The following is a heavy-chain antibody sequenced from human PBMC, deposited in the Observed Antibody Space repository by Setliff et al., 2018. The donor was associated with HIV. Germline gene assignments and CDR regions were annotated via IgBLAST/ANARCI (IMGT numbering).Heavy chain of an antibody. Sequence: LRLSCAASGFTLSHYSMNWVRQAPGKGLEWVSYIGGRGSTIYYADSVKGRFTISRDSAHNSLYLRMNSLRVDDTAVYYCARDPVATIPRGFDIWGQGTMVTVSS. CDR1: GFTLSHYS. D-gene: IGHD5-12*01. CDR2: IGGRGSTI. J-gene: IGHJ3*02. CDR3: ARDPVATIPRGFDI. V-gene: IGHV3-48*04.